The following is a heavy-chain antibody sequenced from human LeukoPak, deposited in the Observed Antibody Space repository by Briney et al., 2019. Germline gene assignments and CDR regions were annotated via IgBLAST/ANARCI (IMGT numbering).Heavy chain of an antibody. V-gene: IGHV3-23*01. CDR1: GFTFSGYA. D-gene: IGHD6-6*01. J-gene: IGHJ4*02. CDR2: ISGSGGST. CDR3: AKGYSSSSLSLFDY. Sequence: GGSLRLSCAASGFTFSGYAMSWVRQAPGKGLEWVSAISGSGGSTYYADSVKGRFTISRDNSKNSLYLQMNSLRAEDTALYYCAKGYSSSSLSLFDYWGQGTLVTVSS.